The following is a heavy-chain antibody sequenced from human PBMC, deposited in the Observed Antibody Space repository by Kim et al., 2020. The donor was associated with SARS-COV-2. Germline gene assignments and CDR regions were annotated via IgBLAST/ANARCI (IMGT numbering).Heavy chain of an antibody. Sequence: GGSLRLSCAASGFTFSSYGMHWVRQAPGKGLEWVAVIWYDGSNKYYADSVKGRFTISRDNSKNTLYLQMNSLRAEDTAVYYCAKDLFPYYYYYGMDVWGQGTTVTVSS. CDR1: GFTFSSYG. J-gene: IGHJ6*02. CDR2: IWYDGSNK. V-gene: IGHV3-33*06. CDR3: AKDLFPYYYYYGMDV.